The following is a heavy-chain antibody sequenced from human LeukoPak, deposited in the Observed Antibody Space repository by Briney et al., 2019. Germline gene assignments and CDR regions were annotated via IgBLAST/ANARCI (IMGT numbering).Heavy chain of an antibody. CDR1: GGSFSGFY. CDR3: ARAAPLGYCSSTSCYGVDY. V-gene: IGHV4-34*01. J-gene: IGHJ4*02. Sequence: SETLSLTCAVYGGSFSGFYWSWIRQPPGKGLEGIGEINHSGSTNYNPSLKSRVTISVDTSTSQFSLKLSSVTAADTAVYYCARAAPLGYCSSTSCYGVDYWGQGTLVTVTS. D-gene: IGHD2-2*01. CDR2: INHSGST.